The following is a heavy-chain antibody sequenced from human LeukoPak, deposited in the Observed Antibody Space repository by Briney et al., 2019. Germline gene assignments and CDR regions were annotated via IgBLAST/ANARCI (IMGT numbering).Heavy chain of an antibody. Sequence: GGSLRLSCGASDFTFRTYSMIWARQTTGTGLEWLSYISSGGGVTHYAESVKGRFSISRDNAKNSLFLQMNRLKDEDTAVYYCARVGVGDWGSVWDHWGQGVRVTVSS. CDR3: ARVGVGDWGSVWDH. CDR2: ISSGGGVT. CDR1: DFTFRTYS. J-gene: IGHJ4*02. D-gene: IGHD3-16*01. V-gene: IGHV3-48*02.